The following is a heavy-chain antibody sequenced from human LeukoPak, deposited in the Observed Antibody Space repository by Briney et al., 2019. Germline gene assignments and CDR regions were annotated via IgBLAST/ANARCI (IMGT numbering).Heavy chain of an antibody. Sequence: ASVKVSCKASGYTFTDYYMHWVRQAPGQGLEWMGRVNPNSGGTNYAQKFQGRVTMTRDTSISTAYMELSRLRSDDTAVYYCASVSDYDSSGYLADYWGQGTLVTVSS. J-gene: IGHJ4*02. CDR3: ASVSDYDSSGYLADY. V-gene: IGHV1-2*06. CDR1: GYTFTDYY. D-gene: IGHD3-22*01. CDR2: VNPNSGGT.